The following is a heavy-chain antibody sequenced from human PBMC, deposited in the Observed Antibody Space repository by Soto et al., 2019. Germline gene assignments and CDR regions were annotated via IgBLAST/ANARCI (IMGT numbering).Heavy chain of an antibody. V-gene: IGHV3-48*01. J-gene: IGHJ6*03. D-gene: IGHD7-27*01. CDR2: ISSSSSVI. CDR3: ARDLSWGSNWYYYMDV. Sequence: EVQLVESGGGLVQPGGSLRLSCATSGFILSDCAMNWVRQAPGKGLEWVSYISSSSSVIDYADSVKGRFTVSRDNARNSLYLQMNSMNAEDTAVYYCARDLSWGSNWYYYMDVWGKGTTVTVSS. CDR1: GFILSDCA.